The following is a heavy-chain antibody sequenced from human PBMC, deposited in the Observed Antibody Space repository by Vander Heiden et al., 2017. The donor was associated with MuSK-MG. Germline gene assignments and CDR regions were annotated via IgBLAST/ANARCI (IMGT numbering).Heavy chain of an antibody. Sequence: EVQLVASGGGLVQPGGSLRLTCGASGFIFSGFYMSWVRQAPGKGLEWVAKINEDGGDKYYADYVEGRFTISRDNAKNLLYLEMNSLRAEDTALYYCARDGYHYAWDQWGQGSLVTVSS. V-gene: IGHV3-7*01. CDR3: ARDGYHYAWDQ. CDR1: GFIFSGFY. J-gene: IGHJ4*02. D-gene: IGHD3-10*01. CDR2: INEDGGDK.